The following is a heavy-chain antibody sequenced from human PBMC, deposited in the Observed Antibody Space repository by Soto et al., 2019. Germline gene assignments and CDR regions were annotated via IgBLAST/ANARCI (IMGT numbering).Heavy chain of an antibody. CDR1: GYTFTGYY. CDR3: AREGITIFGVVIPSQQPYGMDV. D-gene: IGHD3-3*01. CDR2: INPNSGGT. Sequence: AASVKVSCKASGYTFTGYYMHWVRQAPGQGLEWMGWINPNSGGTNYAQKFQGRVTMTRDTSISTAYMELSRLRSDDTAVYYCAREGITIFGVVIPSQQPYGMDVWGQGTPVTVSS. V-gene: IGHV1-2*02. J-gene: IGHJ6*02.